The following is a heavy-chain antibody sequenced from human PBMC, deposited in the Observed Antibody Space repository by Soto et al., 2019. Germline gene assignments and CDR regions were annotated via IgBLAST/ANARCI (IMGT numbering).Heavy chain of an antibody. J-gene: IGHJ4*02. CDR1: GGTFSTYA. CDR2: IIPIFHTA. V-gene: IGHV1-69*13. Sequence: SVKVSCKASGGTFSTYAFSWVRQAPGQGLEWMGGIIPIFHTATYAQKFQGRVTITADESTSTAYMALSSLRSEDTAVYYCVHRRDGYNSAFFDYWGQGTLVTV. CDR3: VHRRDGYNSAFFDY. D-gene: IGHD5-12*01.